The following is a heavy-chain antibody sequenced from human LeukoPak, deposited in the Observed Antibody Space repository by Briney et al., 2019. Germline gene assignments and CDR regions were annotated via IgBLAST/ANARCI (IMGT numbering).Heavy chain of an antibody. CDR1: GFTFSNYW. D-gene: IGHD5-12*01. CDR2: INQDGSEE. V-gene: IGHV3-7*01. J-gene: IGHJ4*02. Sequence: GGSLRLSCAASGFTFSNYWMSWVRQAPGKGLEWVAHINQDGSEEHYMDSVKARFIISRDSAKNSLSLQMDSLRAEDTAVYYCVRDGGVSGYDLLDYWGQGTLVTVSS. CDR3: VRDGGVSGYDLLDY.